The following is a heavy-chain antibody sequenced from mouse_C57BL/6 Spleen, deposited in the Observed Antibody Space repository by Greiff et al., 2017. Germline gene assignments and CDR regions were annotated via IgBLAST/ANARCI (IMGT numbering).Heavy chain of an antibody. J-gene: IGHJ1*03. Sequence: EVQLQQSGPELVKPGASVKMSCKASGYTFTDYNMHWVKQSHGKSLEWIGYINPNNGGTSYNQKFKGKATLTVNKSSSKAYMELRSLTSEDSAVYYCYYYGSSPDWYFDVWGTGTTVTVSS. CDR2: INPNNGGT. CDR3: YYYGSSPDWYFDV. D-gene: IGHD1-1*01. V-gene: IGHV1-22*01. CDR1: GYTFTDYN.